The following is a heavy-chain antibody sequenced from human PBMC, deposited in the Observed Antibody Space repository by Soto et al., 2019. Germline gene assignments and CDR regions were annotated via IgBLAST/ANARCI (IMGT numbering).Heavy chain of an antibody. J-gene: IGHJ4*02. CDR3: ARDQSLIGWERLYPLNY. V-gene: IGHV1-18*01. D-gene: IGHD1-26*01. CDR2: ISAYNGNT. CDR1: GYTFTSYG. Sequence: QVQLVQSGAEVKKPGASVKVSCKASGYTFTSYGISWVRQAPGQGLEWMGWISAYNGNTNYAQKLQGRVTMTTDPSTSTAYMELRSLSSDDTAVYYCARDQSLIGWERLYPLNYWGQGTLVTVSS.